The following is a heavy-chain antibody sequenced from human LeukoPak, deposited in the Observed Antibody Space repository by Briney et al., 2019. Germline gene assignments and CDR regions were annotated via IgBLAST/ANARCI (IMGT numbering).Heavy chain of an antibody. Sequence: SETLSLTCTVSGGSISSYYWSWIRQPPGKGLEWIGYIYYSGSTNYNPSLKSRVTMSVDTSKNQFSLKLSSVTAADTAVYYCARSVKRDQPIDYWGQGTLVTVSS. V-gene: IGHV4-59*12. D-gene: IGHD2-2*01. CDR1: GGSISSYY. CDR3: ARSVKRDQPIDY. CDR2: IYYSGST. J-gene: IGHJ4*02.